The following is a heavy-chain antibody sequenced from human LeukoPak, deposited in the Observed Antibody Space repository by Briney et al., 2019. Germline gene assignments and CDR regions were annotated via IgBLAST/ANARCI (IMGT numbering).Heavy chain of an antibody. CDR3: ARGHYYAAFDI. CDR1: GFTFSSYD. J-gene: IGHJ3*02. V-gene: IGHV3-13*04. CDR2: IGTAGDT. Sequence: GGSLRLSCAASGFTFSSYDMHWVRQATGKGLEWVSAIGTAGDTYYPGSVNGRFTISRENAKNSLYLQMNSLRAGDTAVYYCARGHYYAAFDIWGQGTMVTVSS. D-gene: IGHD3-10*01.